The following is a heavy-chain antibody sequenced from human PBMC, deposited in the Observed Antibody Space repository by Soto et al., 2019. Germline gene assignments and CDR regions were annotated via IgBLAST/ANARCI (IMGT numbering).Heavy chain of an antibody. J-gene: IGHJ4*02. Sequence: QVQLQESGPGLVKPSETLSLTCTVSGGSISSYYWSWIRQPPGKGLEWIGYIYYSGSTNYNPSLTSXAXTXXDTSKNQFSLKLSSVTAADTAVYYCARVWGYYFDYWGQGTLVTVSS. D-gene: IGHD3-10*01. CDR1: GGSISSYY. CDR3: ARVWGYYFDY. V-gene: IGHV4-59*01. CDR2: IYYSGST.